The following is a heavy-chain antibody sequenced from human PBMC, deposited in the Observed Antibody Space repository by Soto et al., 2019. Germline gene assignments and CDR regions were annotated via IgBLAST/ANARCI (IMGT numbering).Heavy chain of an antibody. Sequence: QVQLVQSGAEVKKPGASVKVSCKASGYTFTRYGISWVRQAPGQGLEWMGWNSAYNGNTNYAQKLQGRVTMTTDTSTSRAYMELRSLRSDDTAVYYCARMDLYGDYVEEQNSYYYYGMDVWGQGTTVTVSS. J-gene: IGHJ6*02. V-gene: IGHV1-18*01. CDR1: GYTFTRYG. CDR2: NSAYNGNT. CDR3: ARMDLYGDYVEEQNSYYYYGMDV. D-gene: IGHD4-17*01.